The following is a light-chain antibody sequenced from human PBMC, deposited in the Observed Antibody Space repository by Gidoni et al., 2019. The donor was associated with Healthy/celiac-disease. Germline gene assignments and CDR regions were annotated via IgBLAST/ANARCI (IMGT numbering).Light chain of an antibody. CDR1: QDINSY. Sequence: AIRMTQSPSSLSASTGDRVTIICRASQDINSYLAWYQQKPGKAPKLLIYAASTLQSGVPSRFSGSGSGTDFTLTISCLQSEDFATYYCQQYYSYPRTFGQGTKLEI. CDR3: QQYYSYPRT. V-gene: IGKV1-8*01. CDR2: AAS. J-gene: IGKJ2*02.